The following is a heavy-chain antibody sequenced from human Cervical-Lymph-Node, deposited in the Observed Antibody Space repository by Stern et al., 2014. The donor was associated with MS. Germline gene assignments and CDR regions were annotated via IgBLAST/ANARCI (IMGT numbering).Heavy chain of an antibody. D-gene: IGHD2-15*01. J-gene: IGHJ3*02. CDR2: SIAYNGNT. CDR1: GYTFSSYG. V-gene: IGHV1-18*01. Sequence: QVQLVESGGGVKKPGASVKVSCKASGYTFSSYGISWVRQAPGQGLEWMGWSIAYNGNTNYAQKLQGRVTMTTDTSPSTAYMELRSLRSDDTAVYYCARGLLGSENAFDIWGQGTMVTVSS. CDR3: ARGLLGSENAFDI.